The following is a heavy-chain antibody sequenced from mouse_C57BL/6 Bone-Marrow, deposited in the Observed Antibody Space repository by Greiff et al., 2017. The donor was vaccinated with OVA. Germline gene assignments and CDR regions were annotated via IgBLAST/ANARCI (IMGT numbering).Heavy chain of an antibody. CDR3: ASPYYYGSTWYFDV. CDR1: GYSFTDYN. J-gene: IGHJ1*03. D-gene: IGHD1-1*01. CDR2: INPNYGTT. V-gene: IGHV1-39*01. Sequence: EVQLQQSGPELVKPGASVKISCKASGYSFTDYNMNWVKQSNGKSLEWIGVINPNYGTTSYNQKFKGKATLTVDQSSSTAYMQLNSLTSEDSAVYDCASPYYYGSTWYFDVWGTGTTVTVSS.